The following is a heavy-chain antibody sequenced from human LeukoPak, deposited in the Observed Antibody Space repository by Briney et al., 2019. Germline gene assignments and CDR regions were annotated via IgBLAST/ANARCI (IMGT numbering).Heavy chain of an antibody. D-gene: IGHD6-19*01. CDR3: ARGSTYSSGWYTGFDY. CDR2: ITSSSSYI. CDR1: GLTFSSYS. V-gene: IGHV3-21*01. Sequence: GGSLRLSCAGSGLTFSSYSMNWVHQAPGKGLEWVSSITSSSSYIYYADSVKGRFTISRDNAKKSVYLQMNSLRAEDTAVYYCARGSTYSSGWYTGFDYWGQGTLVTVSS. J-gene: IGHJ4*02.